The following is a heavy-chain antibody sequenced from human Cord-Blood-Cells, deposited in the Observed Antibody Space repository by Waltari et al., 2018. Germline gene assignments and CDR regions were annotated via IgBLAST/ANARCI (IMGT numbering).Heavy chain of an antibody. CDR1: GGSFSGYY. CDR2: INHSGST. D-gene: IGHD3-3*01. V-gene: IGHV4-34*01. CDR3: ARAPQFSTYYFDY. J-gene: IGHJ4*02. Sequence: QVQLQQWGAGLLKPSEPLSLTSAVSGGSFSGYYWSWLRQPPGKGLEWIGEINHSGSTNYNPSLKSRVTISVDTSKNQFSLKLSSVTAADTAVYYCARAPQFSTYYFDYWGQGTLVTVSS.